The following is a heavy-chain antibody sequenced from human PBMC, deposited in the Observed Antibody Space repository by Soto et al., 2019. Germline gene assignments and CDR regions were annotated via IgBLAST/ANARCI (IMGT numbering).Heavy chain of an antibody. J-gene: IGHJ3*01. CDR3: ARGKYPGSVDV. Sequence: GGSLRLSCAVSGFTFSDYYMHWMRQAPGKGLEWVSYISGPGSVISYTDSVKGRFTISRDNAKNSLFLQVNSLRADDTALYYCARGKYPGSVDVWGQGTMVT. V-gene: IGHV3-11*01. CDR1: GFTFSDYY. CDR2: ISGPGSVI.